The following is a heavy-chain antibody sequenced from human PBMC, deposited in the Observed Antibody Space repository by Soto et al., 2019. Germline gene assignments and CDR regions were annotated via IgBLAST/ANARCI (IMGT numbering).Heavy chain of an antibody. D-gene: IGHD3-22*01. CDR3: TRPQSSGWYDF. J-gene: IGHJ5*01. CDR1: GYSFITHW. CDR2: INPADSDI. Sequence: PGEVLKISCKGSGYSFITHWIAWVRQMPGDGLEWMGIINPADSDIRYSPSFQGQVTISVDKSINTAYLQWSTLKASDTATYYCTRPQSSGWYDFWGQGTLVTVSS. V-gene: IGHV5-51*01.